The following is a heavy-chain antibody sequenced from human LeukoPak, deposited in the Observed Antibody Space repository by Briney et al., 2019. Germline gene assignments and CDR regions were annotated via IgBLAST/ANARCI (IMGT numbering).Heavy chain of an antibody. D-gene: IGHD3-16*01. J-gene: IGHJ6*02. V-gene: IGHV3-21*01. Sequence: PGGSLRLSCAASGFTFSSYSMNWVRQALGKGLEWVSSISSSSSYIYYADSVKGRFTISRDNAKNSLYLQMNSLRAEDTAVYYCARGGEPIWDYYGMDVWGQGTTVTVSS. CDR1: GFTFSSYS. CDR3: ARGGEPIWDYYGMDV. CDR2: ISSSSSYI.